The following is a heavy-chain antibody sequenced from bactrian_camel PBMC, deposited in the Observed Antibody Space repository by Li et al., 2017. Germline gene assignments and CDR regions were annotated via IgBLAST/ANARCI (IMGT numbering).Heavy chain of an antibody. V-gene: IGHV3S1*01. CDR2: INSGGTT. CDR3: QRGFGKV. Sequence: HVQLVESGGGFVQPGGSLRLSCAVSGFTFANYQMSWTRQAPGKGLEWVSRINSGGTTAYADSVKGRFTSSRDNAKNSLYLQMNSLKPEDTAVYYCQRGFGKVRGHGTQVTVS. CDR1: GFTFANYQ. J-gene: IGHJ4*01. D-gene: IGHD1*01.